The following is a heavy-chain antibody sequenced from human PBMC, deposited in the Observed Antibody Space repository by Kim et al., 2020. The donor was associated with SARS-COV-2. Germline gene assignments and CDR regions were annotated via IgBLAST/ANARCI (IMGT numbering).Heavy chain of an antibody. CDR3: ARDQEPLRDCDYGRYYYYGMDD. Sequence: GGSLRLSCAASGFTFSSYGMHWVRQAPGKGLEWVAVIWYDGSNKYYADSVKGRFTISRDNSKNTMYLQINSLRAEDTAVYYCARDQEPLRDCDYGRYYYYGMDDWGEGTTVTVSS. CDR2: IWYDGSNK. CDR1: GFTFSSYG. J-gene: IGHJ6*04. D-gene: IGHD3-9*01. V-gene: IGHV3-33*01.